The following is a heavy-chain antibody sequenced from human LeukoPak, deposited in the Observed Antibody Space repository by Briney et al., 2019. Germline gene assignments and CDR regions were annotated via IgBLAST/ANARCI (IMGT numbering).Heavy chain of an antibody. D-gene: IGHD3-22*01. J-gene: IGHJ4*02. CDR3: ASSHDSSGND. CDR2: INRDGSAK. CDR1: GFSFDNSW. Sequence: GGSQRPSCAASGFSFDNSWMSWVSQAPGDWRGWLAKINRDGSAKYYVGSVKGRLSISRDNAKNSLYLQMNSLRAEDTAVYHCASSHDSSGNDWGQGTLVTVSS. V-gene: IGHV3-7*01.